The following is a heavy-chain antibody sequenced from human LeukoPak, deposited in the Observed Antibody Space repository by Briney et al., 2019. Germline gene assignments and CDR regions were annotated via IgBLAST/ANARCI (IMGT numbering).Heavy chain of an antibody. CDR2: INHSGST. CDR1: GGSFSGYY. J-gene: IGHJ4*02. V-gene: IGHV4-34*01. Sequence: PSETLSLTCAVYGGSFSGYYWSWIRQPPGKGLEWIGEINHSGSTNYNPSLKSRVTISVDTSKNQFSLKLSSVTAADTAVYYCARERDSIVVVVAANGYRSYYFDYWGQGTLVTVSS. CDR3: ARERDSIVVVVAANGYRSYYFDY. D-gene: IGHD2-15*01.